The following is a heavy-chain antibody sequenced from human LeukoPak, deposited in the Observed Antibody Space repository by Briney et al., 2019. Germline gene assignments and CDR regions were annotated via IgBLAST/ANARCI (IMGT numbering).Heavy chain of an antibody. V-gene: IGHV3-30*18. J-gene: IGHJ4*02. CDR3: AKASRHYSNYAEY. D-gene: IGHD4-4*01. CDR1: GFTVSSNY. CDR2: ISYDGSNK. Sequence: GGSLRLSCAASGFTVSSNYMNWVRQAPGKGLEWVAVISYDGSNKYYADSVKGRFTISRDNSKNTLYLQMNSLRAEDTAVYYCAKASRHYSNYAEYWGQGTLVTVSS.